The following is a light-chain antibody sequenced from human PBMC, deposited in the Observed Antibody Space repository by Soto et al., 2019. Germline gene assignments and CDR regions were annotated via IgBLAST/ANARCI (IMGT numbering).Light chain of an antibody. CDR2: EVT. CDR3: NSYGGSNNLV. Sequence: TQPRSESGSPGQAVTISCTGTSSDVGGYNYVSWYQQHPGKAPKLIIYEVTKRPSGVPDRFSGSKSGNTASLTVSGLQADDEADYYCNSYGGSNNLVFGGGTKVTVL. V-gene: IGLV2-8*01. J-gene: IGLJ2*01. CDR1: SSDVGGYNY.